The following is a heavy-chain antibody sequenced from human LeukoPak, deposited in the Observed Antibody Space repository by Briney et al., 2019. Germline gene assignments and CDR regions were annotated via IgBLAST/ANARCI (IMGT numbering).Heavy chain of an antibody. Sequence: GGSLRLSCAASGFTFSNYYMTWIRQGPGKGLEWLSYISYSGSTMYYADSHKGRFTISRDNAKNSLFLQMNSLRADDTAVYYCATVAAAGSGSDGILTGYYDNWGQGTLVTVST. CDR3: ATVAAAGSGSDGILTGYYDN. V-gene: IGHV3-11*01. CDR2: ISYSGSTM. CDR1: GFTFSNYY. J-gene: IGHJ4*02. D-gene: IGHD3-9*01.